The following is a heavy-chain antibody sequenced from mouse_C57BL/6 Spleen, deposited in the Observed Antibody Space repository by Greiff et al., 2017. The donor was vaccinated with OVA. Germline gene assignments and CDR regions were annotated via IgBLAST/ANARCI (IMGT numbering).Heavy chain of an antibody. D-gene: IGHD1-1*01. J-gene: IGHJ2*01. CDR3: ARGTTVGPGDY. CDR2: ISTYYGDA. V-gene: IGHV1-67*01. Sequence: VMLVESGPELVRPGVSVKISCTGSGYTFTDYAMHWVKQSHAKSLEWIGVISTYYGDASYNQKFKDKATMTVAKSSSTAYMELARLTSEDSAVYYCARGTTVGPGDYWGQGTTLTVSS. CDR1: GYTFTDYA.